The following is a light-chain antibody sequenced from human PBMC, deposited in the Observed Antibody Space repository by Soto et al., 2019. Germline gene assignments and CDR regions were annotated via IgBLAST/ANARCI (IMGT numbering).Light chain of an antibody. V-gene: IGKV3-15*01. Sequence: EIVMTQSPVTLSVSPGERATLSCRASQSVSSDLAWYQQKPGQAPRLLIYGASTRATGIPARFRGSGSGTDFTLTVSRLESEDFAVYYCQQYAESPLTFGGGTKVDIK. CDR3: QQYAESPLT. CDR1: QSVSSD. J-gene: IGKJ4*01. CDR2: GAS.